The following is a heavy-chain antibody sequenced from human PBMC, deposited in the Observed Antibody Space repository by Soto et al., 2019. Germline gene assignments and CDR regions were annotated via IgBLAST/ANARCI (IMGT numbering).Heavy chain of an antibody. Sequence: PGGSLRLSCAASGFTFSSYGMHWVRQAPGKGLEWVAVISYDGSNKYYADSVKGRFTISRDNSKNTLYLQMNSLRAEDTAVYYCAKDEMEVSSGTHPPFDYRGQGTLVTVSS. CDR1: GFTFSSYG. CDR2: ISYDGSNK. D-gene: IGHD1-1*01. J-gene: IGHJ4*02. V-gene: IGHV3-30*18. CDR3: AKDEMEVSSGTHPPFDY.